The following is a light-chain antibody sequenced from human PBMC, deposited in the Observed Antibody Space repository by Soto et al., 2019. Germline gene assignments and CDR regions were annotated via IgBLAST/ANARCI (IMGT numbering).Light chain of an antibody. CDR3: QQYDTSPTWT. J-gene: IGKJ1*01. V-gene: IGKV3-11*01. CDR2: DAS. CDR1: QSVSGF. Sequence: EIVLTQSPATLSLSPGERDTLSCRASQSVSGFLAWYQQKPGQAPRLLIYDASNRATGIPARFSGSGSGTDFTLTISRLEPEDFAVYYCQQYDTSPTWTFGQGTKVDIK.